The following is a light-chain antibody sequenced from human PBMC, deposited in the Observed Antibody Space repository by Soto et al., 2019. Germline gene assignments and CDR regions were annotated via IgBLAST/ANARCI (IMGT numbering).Light chain of an antibody. V-gene: IGKV3-11*01. CDR3: QQRSNLPIT. Sequence: EIVMSQSPSTLSLSPGESARLSCRASRSVSNYLAWYQQKPGQAPRLLIYDASSRPTDIPARFSGSGSGTDFTLTISSLEPEDFALYYCQQRSNLPITFGQGTRLEI. CDR2: DAS. J-gene: IGKJ5*01. CDR1: RSVSNY.